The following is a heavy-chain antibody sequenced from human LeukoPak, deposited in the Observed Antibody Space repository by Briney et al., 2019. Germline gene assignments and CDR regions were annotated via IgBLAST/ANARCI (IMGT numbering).Heavy chain of an antibody. D-gene: IGHD4-23*01. V-gene: IGHV3-23*01. CDR1: GFTFSSYA. CDR3: AKLSPYGGVGY. Sequence: GGSLRLSCAASGFTFSSYAMSWLRQAPGKGLEWVSAISGNGGGTYYADSVKGRFTISRDNSKNTLYLQMNSLSAEDTAVYFCAKLSPYGGVGYWSQGTLVTVSS. J-gene: IGHJ4*02. CDR2: ISGNGGGT.